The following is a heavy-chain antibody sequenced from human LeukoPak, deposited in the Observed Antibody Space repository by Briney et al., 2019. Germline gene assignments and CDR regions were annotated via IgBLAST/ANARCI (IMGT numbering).Heavy chain of an antibody. CDR3: ASQISSGWFRYYYYYYMDV. CDR1: GGSFSGYY. Sequence: SETLSLTCAVYGGSFSGYYWSWIRQPPGKGLEWIGEINHSGSTNYNPSLKSRVTISVDTSKNQFSLKLSSVTAADTAVYYCASQISSGWFRYYYYYYMDVWGKGTTVTVSS. CDR2: INHSGST. V-gene: IGHV4-34*01. D-gene: IGHD6-19*01. J-gene: IGHJ6*03.